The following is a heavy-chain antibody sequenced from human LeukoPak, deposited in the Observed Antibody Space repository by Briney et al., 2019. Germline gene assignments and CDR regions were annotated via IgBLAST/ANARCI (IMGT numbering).Heavy chain of an antibody. J-gene: IGHJ4*02. Sequence: SETLSLTCTVSGGSVSSDNYYWSWTRQPPGKGLEWIGYIYYSGSTNYNPSLKSRVTTSVDTSKNQFSLKLSSVTAADTAVYYCARGYCGSTNCYGVFDYWGQGTLVTVSS. CDR2: IYYSGST. D-gene: IGHD2-2*01. CDR3: ARGYCGSTNCYGVFDY. V-gene: IGHV4-61*01. CDR1: GGSVSSDNYY.